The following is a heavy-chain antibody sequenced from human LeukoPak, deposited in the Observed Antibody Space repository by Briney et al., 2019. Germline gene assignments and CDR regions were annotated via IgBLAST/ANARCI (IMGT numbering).Heavy chain of an antibody. V-gene: IGHV3-21*01. J-gene: IGHJ4*02. CDR3: ARLSFGLITIFGVVTNDNTYYFDY. CDR1: GFTFSSYS. D-gene: IGHD3-3*01. Sequence: PGGSLRLSCAASGFTFSSYSMNWVRQAPGKGLEWVSSISSSSSYIYYADSVKGRFTISRDNAKNSLYLQMNSLRAEDTAVYYCARLSFGLITIFGVVTNDNTYYFDYWGQGTLVTVSS. CDR2: ISSSSSYI.